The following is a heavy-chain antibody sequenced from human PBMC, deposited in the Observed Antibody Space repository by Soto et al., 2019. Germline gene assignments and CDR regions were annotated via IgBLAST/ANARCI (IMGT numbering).Heavy chain of an antibody. CDR3: ARLGKLVAFAY. J-gene: IGHJ4*02. CDR1: GGSFSGYY. Sequence: SETLSLTCAVYGGSFSGYYWSWIRQPPGKRLEWIGEINHSGSTNYNPSLKSRVTISVDKSRNQFSLKLSSVTAADTAMYYCARLGKLVAFAYWGQGILVTVSS. D-gene: IGHD2-8*02. V-gene: IGHV4-34*01. CDR2: INHSGST.